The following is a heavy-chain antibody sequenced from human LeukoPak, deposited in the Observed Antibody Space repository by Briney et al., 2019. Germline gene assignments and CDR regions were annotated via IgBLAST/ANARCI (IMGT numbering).Heavy chain of an antibody. V-gene: IGHV1-2*02. D-gene: IGHD3-22*01. CDR3: ARVKLVTMIATRAFDI. CDR1: GYTFTAYA. Sequence: ASVKVSCKSSGYTFTAYAVHWVRQAPGQGLEWMGWINPNSGGTNYAQKFQGRVTMTRDTSISTAYMELSRLRSDDTAVYYCARVKLVTMIATRAFDIWGQGTMVTVSS. CDR2: INPNSGGT. J-gene: IGHJ3*02.